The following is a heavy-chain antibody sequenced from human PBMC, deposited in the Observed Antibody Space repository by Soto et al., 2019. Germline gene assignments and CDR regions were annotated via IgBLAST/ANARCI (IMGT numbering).Heavy chain of an antibody. CDR1: GDAISNYY. D-gene: IGHD3-10*01. CDR2: VHESGST. Sequence: PSETLSLTCSVSGDAISNYYWSWIRQTPGRGLEWIGSVHESGSTDYNPSLKGRVIILLHTSKSQFSLNLRSATAADTATYYCARGTRALITSFFAYWGQGIPVTV. CDR3: ARGTRALITSFFAY. V-gene: IGHV4-59*01. J-gene: IGHJ4*02.